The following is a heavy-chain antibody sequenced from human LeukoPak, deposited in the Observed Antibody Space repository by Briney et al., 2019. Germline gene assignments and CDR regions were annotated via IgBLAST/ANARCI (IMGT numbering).Heavy chain of an antibody. V-gene: IGHV3-48*02. J-gene: IGHJ4*02. Sequence: GWSLRLSCAASGFIFSSYSMNWVRQAPGKGLEWVSYIGTTGSTIYYADSVKGRFTISRDNAKNSLYLQMNSLRDEDTAVYYCARDRSSSGYYPFDYWGQGTLVTVSS. CDR3: ARDRSSSGYYPFDY. CDR1: GFIFSSYS. CDR2: IGTTGSTI. D-gene: IGHD3-22*01.